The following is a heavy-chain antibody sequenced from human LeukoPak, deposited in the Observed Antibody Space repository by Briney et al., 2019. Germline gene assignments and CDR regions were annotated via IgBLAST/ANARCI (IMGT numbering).Heavy chain of an antibody. CDR3: AKDRGWFGEDIYGMDV. Sequence: GGSLRLSCAASGFTFSSYAMSWVRQAPGKGLEWVSAISGSGGSTYYADSVKGRFTISRDNSKNTLYLQMNSLRAEDTAVYYCAKDRGWFGEDIYGMDVWGKGTTVTVSS. V-gene: IGHV3-23*01. D-gene: IGHD3-10*01. CDR2: ISGSGGST. J-gene: IGHJ6*04. CDR1: GFTFSSYA.